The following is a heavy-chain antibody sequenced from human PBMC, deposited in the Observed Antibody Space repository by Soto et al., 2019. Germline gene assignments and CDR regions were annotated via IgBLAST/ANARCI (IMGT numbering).Heavy chain of an antibody. CDR2: ISYDGSNK. CDR3: ASGRPVVVAATLRHY. D-gene: IGHD2-15*01. V-gene: IGHV3-30-3*01. Sequence: GGSLRLSCAASGFTFSSYAMHWVRQAPGKGLEWVAVISYDGSNKYYADSVKGRFTISRDNSKNTLYLQMNSLRAEDTAVYYCASGRPVVVAATLRHYWGQGTLVTVSS. J-gene: IGHJ4*02. CDR1: GFTFSSYA.